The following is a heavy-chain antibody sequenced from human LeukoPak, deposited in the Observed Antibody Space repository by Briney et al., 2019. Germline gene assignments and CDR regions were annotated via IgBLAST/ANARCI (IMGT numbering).Heavy chain of an antibody. CDR3: ARAGRGYGGYYDILTGYYPFDY. D-gene: IGHD3-9*01. CDR1: GGSTSSGGYY. V-gene: IGHV4-31*03. J-gene: IGHJ4*02. CDR2: IYYSGST. Sequence: SETLSLTCTLSGGSTSSGGYYWSWIRQHPGKGLEWIGYIYYSGSTYYNPSLKSRVTISVDTSKNQFSLKLSSVTAADTAVYYCARAGRGYGGYYDILTGYYPFDYWGQGTLVTVSS.